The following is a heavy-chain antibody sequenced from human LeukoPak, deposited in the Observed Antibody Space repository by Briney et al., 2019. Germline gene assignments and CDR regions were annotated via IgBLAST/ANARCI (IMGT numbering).Heavy chain of an antibody. D-gene: IGHD2-2*01. CDR3: ASGVRCSSTSCFNGQYYYYYIDV. CDR2: IYTSGST. CDR1: GGSISSGSYY. J-gene: IGHJ6*03. Sequence: SETLSLTCTVSGGSISSGSYYWSWIRQPAGKGLEWIGRIYTSGSTNYNPSLKSRVTISVDTSKNQFSLKLSSVTAADTAVYYCASGVRCSSTSCFNGQYYYYYIDVWGKGTTVTVSS. V-gene: IGHV4-61*02.